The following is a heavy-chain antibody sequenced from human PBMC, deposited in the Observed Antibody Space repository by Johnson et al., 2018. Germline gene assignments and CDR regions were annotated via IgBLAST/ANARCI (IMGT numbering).Heavy chain of an antibody. J-gene: IGHJ6*03. Sequence: VQLVESGGGLIQPGGSLRLSCAVSGFTVSDNYMSCVRQAPGKGLEWVAVIWYDGSNKYYADSVKGRSTISRENYKNGLYLQMNSLRAEDTAVYYGPKGGWFAGRDYSYMDDWGKGTTVTVSS. CDR2: IWYDGSNK. CDR3: PKGGWFAGRDYSYMDD. V-gene: IGHV3-30*02. D-gene: IGHD3-10*01. CDR1: GFTVSDNY.